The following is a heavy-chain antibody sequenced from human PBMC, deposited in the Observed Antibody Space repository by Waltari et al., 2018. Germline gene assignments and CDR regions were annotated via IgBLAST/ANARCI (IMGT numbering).Heavy chain of an antibody. Sequence: QVQLQQWGAGLLKPSETLSLTCAVYGGSFSGYYWSWIRQPPGKGLEWIGEINHSGNTNYNPSRKSRGTRSVDTSKNQCSRKLSSGTAADTAVYYWARTLYYDFWSGYPDVYFQHWGQGTLVTVSS. V-gene: IGHV4-34*01. J-gene: IGHJ1*01. CDR3: ARTLYYDFWSGYPDVYFQH. D-gene: IGHD3-3*01. CDR1: GGSFSGYY. CDR2: INHSGNT.